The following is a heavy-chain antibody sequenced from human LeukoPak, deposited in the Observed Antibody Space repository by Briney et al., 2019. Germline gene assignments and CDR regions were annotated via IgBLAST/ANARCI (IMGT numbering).Heavy chain of an antibody. V-gene: IGHV3-23*01. J-gene: IGHJ5*02. CDR3: AKGYNWFDP. CDR2: ISGSGGST. CDR1: GFTFSNYA. Sequence: GGSLRLSCQASGFTFSNYAMSWFRQAPGKGLEWVSAISGSGGSTYYADSVKGRLTISRDNSKNTLYLQMNSLRAEDTAVYYCAKGYNWFDPWGQGTLVTVSS.